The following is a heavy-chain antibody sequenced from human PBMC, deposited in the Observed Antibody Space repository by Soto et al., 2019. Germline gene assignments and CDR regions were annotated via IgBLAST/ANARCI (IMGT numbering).Heavy chain of an antibody. CDR2: ISYSGTT. J-gene: IGHJ4*02. CDR1: GGSISSAAYY. V-gene: IGHV4-31*11. Sequence: TLSLSCAVSGGSISSAAYYWHWIRQRPGEGLEWIGFISYSGTTYHSPSLKSRLLLSVDTSKNQFSLELSFVTDADTAVYYCARGQTPFWSTYRFSYFDSWGQGTLVTVYS. CDR3: ARGQTPFWSTYRFSYFDS. D-gene: IGHD3-3*01.